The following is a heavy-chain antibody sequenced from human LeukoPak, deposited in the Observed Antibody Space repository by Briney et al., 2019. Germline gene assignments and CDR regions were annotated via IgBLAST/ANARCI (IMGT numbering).Heavy chain of an antibody. V-gene: IGHV3-30*04. CDR2: ISYAGSNK. D-gene: IGHD6-19*01. CDR1: AFTFSSYA. CDR3: ARGLHRIAVAGTGSFPFDY. Sequence: GGSLRLSCAASAFTFSSYAMHWVRQAPGKGLEWVAVISYAGSNKYYADSVKGRFTISRDNSKNTLYLQMNSLRAEDTAIYYCARGLHRIAVAGTGSFPFDYWGQGTLVTVSS. J-gene: IGHJ4*02.